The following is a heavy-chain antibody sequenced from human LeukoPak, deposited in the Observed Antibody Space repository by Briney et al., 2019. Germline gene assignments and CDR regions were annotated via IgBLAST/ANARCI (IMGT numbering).Heavy chain of an antibody. CDR2: FDPKNGET. D-gene: IGHD3-3*01. V-gene: IGHV1-24*01. CDR3: TTVARLRFLEPFSRDNWFDP. J-gene: IGHJ5*02. CDR1: GYTLTELS. Sequence: GVSVKVSCKVSGYTLTELSMHWVRQAPGKGLEWMGGFDPKNGETIYAQKFQGRVTMTEDTSTDTDYMELSSLRSDDTAVYYCTTVARLRFLEPFSRDNWFDPWGQGTLVIVSS.